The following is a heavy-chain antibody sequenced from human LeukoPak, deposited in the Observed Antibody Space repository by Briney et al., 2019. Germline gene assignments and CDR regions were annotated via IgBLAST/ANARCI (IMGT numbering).Heavy chain of an antibody. Sequence: AGGSLRLSCAASGLTFSSHWMHWVRQAPGKGLEWVANIKQDGSEKYYVDSVKGRFTISRDNAKNSLYLQMNSLRAEDTAVYYCARERWDIAVAGTGYYYYYGMDVWGQGTTVTVSS. CDR3: ARERWDIAVAGTGYYYYYGMDV. J-gene: IGHJ6*02. CDR1: GLTFSSHW. V-gene: IGHV3-7*03. CDR2: IKQDGSEK. D-gene: IGHD6-19*01.